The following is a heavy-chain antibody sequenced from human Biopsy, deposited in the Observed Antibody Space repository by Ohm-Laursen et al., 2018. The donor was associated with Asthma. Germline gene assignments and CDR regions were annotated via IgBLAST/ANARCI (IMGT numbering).Heavy chain of an antibody. V-gene: IGHV1-69*01. Sequence: SSVKVSCKASGGTFSRYAISWVRQAPGQGLEWMGGIIPVFGTSNYAQKFQGRVTFTADGSTSSAYMELSSLRSDDTAVYYCARDGPVGAPSDYWGQGTLVTVSS. J-gene: IGHJ4*02. CDR1: GGTFSRYA. CDR3: ARDGPVGAPSDY. CDR2: IIPVFGTS. D-gene: IGHD1-26*01.